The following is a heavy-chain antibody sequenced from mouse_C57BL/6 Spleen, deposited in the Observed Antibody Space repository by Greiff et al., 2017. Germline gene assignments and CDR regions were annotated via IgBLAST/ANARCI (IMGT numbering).Heavy chain of an antibody. CDR3: ARPYGYDYYAMDY. CDR1: GFSLTSYA. Sequence: VMLVESGPGLVAPSQSLSITCTVSGFSLTSYAISWVRQPPGKGLEWLGVIWTGGGTNYNSALKSRLSISKDNSKSQVFLKMNSLQTDDTARYYCARPYGYDYYAMDYWGQGTSVTVSS. CDR2: IWTGGGT. D-gene: IGHD2-2*01. V-gene: IGHV2-9-1*01. J-gene: IGHJ4*01.